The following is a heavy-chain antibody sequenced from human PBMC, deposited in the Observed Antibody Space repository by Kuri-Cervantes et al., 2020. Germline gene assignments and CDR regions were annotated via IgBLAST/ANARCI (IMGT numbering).Heavy chain of an antibody. V-gene: IGHV3-23*01. Sequence: GGSLRLSCAASGFSFNNYPMSWVRQAPGKGLEWVSAISGSGGSTYYADSVKGRFTISRDNSKNTLYLQMNSLRAEDTAVYYCAKGVTTVTTVAFDIWGQGTMVTVSS. CDR2: ISGSGGST. CDR3: AKGVTTVTTVAFDI. CDR1: GFSFNNYP. D-gene: IGHD4-17*01. J-gene: IGHJ3*02.